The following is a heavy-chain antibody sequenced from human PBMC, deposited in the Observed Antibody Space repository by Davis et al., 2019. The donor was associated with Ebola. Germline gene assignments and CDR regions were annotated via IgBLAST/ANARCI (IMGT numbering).Heavy chain of an antibody. D-gene: IGHD3-16*01. CDR1: GYRFTNYW. Sequence: GGSLRLSCKGSGYRFTNYWIGWVRQMPGKGLEWMGIIYPDDSDTRYSPSFQGQVTISADKSIATAYLQWSSLKASDTAMYYCARRAAVAYDHVWGISRHDAFDIWGQGTMVTVSS. J-gene: IGHJ3*02. CDR3: ARRAAVAYDHVWGISRHDAFDI. CDR2: IYPDDSDT. V-gene: IGHV5-51*01.